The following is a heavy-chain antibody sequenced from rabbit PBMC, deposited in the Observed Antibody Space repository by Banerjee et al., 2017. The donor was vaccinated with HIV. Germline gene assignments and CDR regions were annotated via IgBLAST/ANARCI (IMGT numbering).Heavy chain of an antibody. D-gene: IGHD4-1*01. V-gene: IGHV1S40*01. CDR3: ARRLNYFKL. Sequence: QSLEESGGDLVKPGASLTLTCTASGFDFSGNVMCWVRQAPGKGLEWIGCINQHDFTYYASWAKGRFIISKTSSTTVTLKMTSLTAADTATYFCARRLNYFKLWGQGTLVTVS. CDR2: INQHDFT. J-gene: IGHJ4*01. CDR1: GFDFSGNV.